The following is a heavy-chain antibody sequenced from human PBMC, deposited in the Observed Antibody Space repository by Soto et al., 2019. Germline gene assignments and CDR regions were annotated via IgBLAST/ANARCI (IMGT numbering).Heavy chain of an antibody. Sequence: EVQLVESGGGLVQPGRSLRLSCAASGFTFDDYAMHWVRQAPGKGLEWVSGISWNSGSIGYADSVKGRFTISRDNAKKSLYLQMNSLRAEDTALYYCAKVFGILTGYYFFDAFDIWGQGTMVTVSS. V-gene: IGHV3-9*01. D-gene: IGHD3-9*01. CDR3: AKVFGILTGYYFFDAFDI. J-gene: IGHJ3*02. CDR1: GFTFDDYA. CDR2: ISWNSGSI.